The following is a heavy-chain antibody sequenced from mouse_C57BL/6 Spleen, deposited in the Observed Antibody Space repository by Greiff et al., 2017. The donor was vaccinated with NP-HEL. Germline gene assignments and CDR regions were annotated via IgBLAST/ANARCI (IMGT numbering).Heavy chain of an antibody. V-gene: IGHV1-53*01. CDR3: ATSTGSSHWYVDV. CDR2: INPSNGGT. D-gene: IGHD1-1*01. J-gene: IGHJ1*03. Sequence: QVQLQQPGTELVKPGASVKLSCKASGYTFTSYWMHWVKQRPGQGLEWIGNINPSNGGTNYNEQFKSKATLTVDKSSSTAYMQLSSLTSEDSAGYYCATSTGSSHWYVDVWGTGTTVTVSS. CDR1: GYTFTSYW.